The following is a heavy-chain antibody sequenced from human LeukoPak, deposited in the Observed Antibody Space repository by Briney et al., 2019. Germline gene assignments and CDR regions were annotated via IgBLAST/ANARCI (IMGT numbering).Heavy chain of an antibody. CDR3: GRGGKVEQLVLAR. D-gene: IGHD6-13*01. Sequence: GGSLRLSCAASGFTFDDYALHWVRQAPGKGLEWVSSINWNSASIGYADSVKGRLTISRDNAKNSLYLQMNSLRAEDTAVYCCGRGGKVEQLVLARWGQGSLVTVSS. J-gene: IGHJ4*02. CDR2: INWNSASI. V-gene: IGHV3-9*01. CDR1: GFTFDDYA.